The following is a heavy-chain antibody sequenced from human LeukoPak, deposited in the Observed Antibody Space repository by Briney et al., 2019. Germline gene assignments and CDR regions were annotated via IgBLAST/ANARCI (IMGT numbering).Heavy chain of an antibody. D-gene: IGHD2-2*01. CDR2: INPNSGGT. CDR1: GYTFTGYY. V-gene: IGHV1-2*02. Sequence: ASVKVSWKASGYTFTGYYMHWVRQAPGQGLEWMGWINPNSGGTNYAQKFQGRVTMTRDTSISTAYMELSRLRSDDTAVYYCASGYCSSTSCYHWFDPWGQGTLVTVSS. CDR3: ASGYCSSTSCYHWFDP. J-gene: IGHJ5*02.